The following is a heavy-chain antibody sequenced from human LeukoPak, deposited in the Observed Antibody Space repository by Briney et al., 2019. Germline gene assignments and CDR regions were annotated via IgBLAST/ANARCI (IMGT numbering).Heavy chain of an antibody. CDR1: GGAISSYY. Sequence: SETVSLTCTVSGGAISSYYWSWIRQPPGKGLEWIGYIYYSGSTNYNPSLKSRVTISVDTSKNQFSLKLSSVTAADTAVYYCASGHGSCTNGVCRDYWGQGTLVTVSS. CDR2: IYYSGST. V-gene: IGHV4-59*01. J-gene: IGHJ4*02. D-gene: IGHD2-8*01. CDR3: ASGHGSCTNGVCRDY.